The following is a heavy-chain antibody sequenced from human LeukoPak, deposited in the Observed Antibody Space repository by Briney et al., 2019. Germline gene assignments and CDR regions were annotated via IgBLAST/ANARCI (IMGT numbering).Heavy chain of an antibody. Sequence: SETLSLTCTVSGGSVSSYSWSWIRPPPGKGLEWSGHIFYGGTTSYNPSLKSRDSLSVDTSKNQFSLKLNSVIAADTAVYYCARVGGDRLGAFDIWAQGTMVTGSS. CDR3: ARVGGDRLGAFDI. D-gene: IGHD1-26*01. CDR2: IFYGGTT. V-gene: IGHV4-59*02. CDR1: GGSVSSYS. J-gene: IGHJ3*02.